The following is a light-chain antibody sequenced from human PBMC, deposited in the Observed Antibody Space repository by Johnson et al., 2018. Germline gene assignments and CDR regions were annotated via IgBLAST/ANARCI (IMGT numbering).Light chain of an antibody. J-gene: IGLJ1*01. Sequence: QSVLTQPPSVSAAPGQKVTISCSGSSSNIGNNYVSWYQQLPGTAPKLLIYDNNKRPSGIPDRFSGSKSGTSATLGITGLQTGDEADYYCGTWDSRLSAGNVFGTGTKVPVL. V-gene: IGLV1-51*01. CDR2: DNN. CDR1: SSNIGNNY. CDR3: GTWDSRLSAGNV.